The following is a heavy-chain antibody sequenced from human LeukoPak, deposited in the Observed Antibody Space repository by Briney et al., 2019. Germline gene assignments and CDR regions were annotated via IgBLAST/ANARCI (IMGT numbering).Heavy chain of an antibody. CDR3: AKDLGRRQQLVTAYYYYGMDV. Sequence: QPGGSLRLSCAASGFTFSSYVMSWVRQAPGKGLEWVSAISGSGGSTYYADSVKGRFTISRDNSKNTLYLQMNSLRAEDTAVYYCAKDLGRRQQLVTAYYYYGMDVWGQGTTVTVSS. V-gene: IGHV3-23*01. CDR1: GFTFSSYV. J-gene: IGHJ6*02. D-gene: IGHD6-13*01. CDR2: ISGSGGST.